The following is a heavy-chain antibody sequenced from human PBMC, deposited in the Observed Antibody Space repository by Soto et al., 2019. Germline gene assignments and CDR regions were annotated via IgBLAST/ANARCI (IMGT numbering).Heavy chain of an antibody. CDR2: MNGAATST. J-gene: IGHJ6*02. Sequence: QLSESGGGLLQPGGSLTLSCAASGFTLTYAMTWVRQPPGKGLEWVSSMNGAATSTSYADSVKCRFTMSRDNSKNTLYLEMNTLRPEDTAVYYCARGGADHYNYGMDVWGQGTTVIVSS. CDR3: ARGGADHYNYGMDV. D-gene: IGHD3-10*01. V-gene: IGHV3-23*05. CDR1: GFTLTYA.